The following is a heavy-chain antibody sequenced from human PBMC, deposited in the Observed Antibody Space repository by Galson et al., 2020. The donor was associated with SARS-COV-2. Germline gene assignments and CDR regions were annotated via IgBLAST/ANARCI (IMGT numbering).Heavy chain of an antibody. CDR1: GFTFTNYG. CDR2: ISYEGSIK. D-gene: IGHD3-9*01. CDR3: AKKKTIFEFRGNQFDP. Sequence: GSLRLSCAASGFTFTNYGMHWVRQVPGKGLEWVAFISYEGSIKYYAEFVKGRFSISRDNSKNTLYLQMNSLRAEDTAVYFCAKKKTIFEFRGNQFDPWGQGTLVTVSS. J-gene: IGHJ5*02. V-gene: IGHV3-30*18.